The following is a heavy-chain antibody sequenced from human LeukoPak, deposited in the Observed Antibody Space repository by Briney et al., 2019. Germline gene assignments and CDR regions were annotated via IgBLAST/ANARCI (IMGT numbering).Heavy chain of an antibody. J-gene: IGHJ5*02. V-gene: IGHV4-39*07. CDR1: GGSISTTSYY. CDR3: ARSRVSNYFS. CDR2: IYYSATT. Sequence: SETLSLTCTVSGGSISTTSYYWGWIRQPPGKGLEWIGSIYYSATTSYNPSLKSRVTISVDTSKNQFSLILSSVTAADTAVYYCARSRVSNYFSWGQGTLVTVSS. D-gene: IGHD3-16*01.